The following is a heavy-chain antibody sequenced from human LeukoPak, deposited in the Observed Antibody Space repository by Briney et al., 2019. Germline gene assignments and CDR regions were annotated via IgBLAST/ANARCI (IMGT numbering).Heavy chain of an antibody. D-gene: IGHD5-18*01. Sequence: SQTLSLTCTVSGASISSGNDYWSWLRQPAGKGLEWIGRIYTSGNTNYNPSLKSRVTISVDTSKNQFSLKLSSVTAADTAVYYCAGEAPPRGYSYGYYYFDYWGQGTLVTVSS. CDR3: AGEAPPRGYSYGYYYFDY. V-gene: IGHV4-61*02. CDR2: IYTSGNT. CDR1: GASISSGNDY. J-gene: IGHJ4*02.